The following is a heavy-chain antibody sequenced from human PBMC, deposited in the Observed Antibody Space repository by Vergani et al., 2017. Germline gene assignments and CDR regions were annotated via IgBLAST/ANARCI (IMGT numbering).Heavy chain of an antibody. Sequence: QVQLVESGGGVVQRGGSLRLSCATSGFTLSNYDMQWIRQWPGKGLEFVSFIQFDGSNQYYADSVKGRFTLSRDFSKNTLYLQMNSLRTDDTSTYYCAKHFRGWGIDYWGQGTLVIVSS. D-gene: IGHD3-16*01. V-gene: IGHV3-30*02. CDR3: AKHFRGWGIDY. J-gene: IGHJ4*02. CDR2: IQFDGSNQ. CDR1: GFTLSNYD.